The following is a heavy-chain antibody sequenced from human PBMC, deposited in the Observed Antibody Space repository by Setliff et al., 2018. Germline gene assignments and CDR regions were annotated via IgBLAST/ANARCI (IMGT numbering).Heavy chain of an antibody. Sequence: ASVKVSCKASGYIFTSYAISWVRQAPGQGLEWMGWISSYNGKTNYAQKLQGRVTITRDTSASTAYMELSSLRSEDTAVYYCARGGGAPYSLAPYYHMDVWGKGTTVTVSS. CDR1: GYIFTSYA. D-gene: IGHD6-13*01. V-gene: IGHV1-18*01. J-gene: IGHJ6*03. CDR3: ARGGGAPYSLAPYYHMDV. CDR2: ISSYNGKT.